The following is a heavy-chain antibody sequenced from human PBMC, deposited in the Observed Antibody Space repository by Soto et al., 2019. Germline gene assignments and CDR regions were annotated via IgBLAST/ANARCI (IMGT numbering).Heavy chain of an antibody. CDR2: IIPILGET. CDR1: GTIFSSYT. D-gene: IGHD1-26*01. Sequence: QVQLVQSGAEVKKPGSSVRVSCKASGTIFSSYTISWVRQAPGQGLEWMGRIIPILGETNSAQKFQGRVTLTADKSTNTAYMQLNSLRLEDTAVYYCASGLGSRMDDWCQGTTVTVSS. CDR3: ASGLGSRMDD. J-gene: IGHJ6*02. V-gene: IGHV1-69*02.